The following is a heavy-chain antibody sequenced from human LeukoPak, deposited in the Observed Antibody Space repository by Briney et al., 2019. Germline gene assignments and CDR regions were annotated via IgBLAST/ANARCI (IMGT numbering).Heavy chain of an antibody. J-gene: IGHJ4*02. CDR2: ISSSSSCI. CDR3: ARASNLPGSHSVDY. V-gene: IGHV3-21*01. Sequence: PGGSLRLSCAASGFTFSSYSMNWVRQAPGKGLEWVSSISSSSSCIYYADSVKGRFTISRDNAKNSLYLQMNSLRAEDTAVYYCARASNLPGSHSVDYWGQGTLVTVSS. D-gene: IGHD2-15*01. CDR1: GFTFSSYS.